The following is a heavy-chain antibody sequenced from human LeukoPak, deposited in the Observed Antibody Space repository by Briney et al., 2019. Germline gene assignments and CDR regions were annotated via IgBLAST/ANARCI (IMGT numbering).Heavy chain of an antibody. Sequence: GSLRLSCAASGFTFSSYAMSWIRQPPGKGLEWIGSIYYSGSTYYNPSLKSRVTISVDTSKNQFSLKLSSVTAADTAVYYCARRPRGSIMGRGTWFDPWGQGTLVTVSS. J-gene: IGHJ5*02. V-gene: IGHV4-39*01. D-gene: IGHD1-26*01. CDR1: GFTFSSYA. CDR3: ARRPRGSIMGRGTWFDP. CDR2: IYYSGST.